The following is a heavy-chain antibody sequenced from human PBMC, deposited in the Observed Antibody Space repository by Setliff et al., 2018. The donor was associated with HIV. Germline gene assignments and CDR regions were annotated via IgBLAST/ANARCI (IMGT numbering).Heavy chain of an antibody. CDR2: IYTSGTA. V-gene: IGHV4-4*09. D-gene: IGHD3-10*01. Sequence: SETLSLTCTVSGGSISSYYWSWIRQSPGKGLEWIGYIYTSGTANYNPSLQSRVTISLDMSRNQVSLRLSSVTAADTAIYYCARLVVTARGIRDAFDAWGQGAMVTVSS. J-gene: IGHJ3*01. CDR3: ARLVVTARGIRDAFDA. CDR1: GGSISSYY.